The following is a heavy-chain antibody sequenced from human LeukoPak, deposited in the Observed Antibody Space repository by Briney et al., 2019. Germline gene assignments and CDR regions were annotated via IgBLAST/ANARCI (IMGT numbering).Heavy chain of an antibody. CDR1: GISISTYY. V-gene: IGHV3-48*02. Sequence: ETLSLTCTVSGISISTYYWSWIRQPPGKGLEWVSYISRSSTTIYYADSVKGRFTISRDSAKNSLYLQMNSLRDEDTAVYYCARVTVGAVNDYWGQGTLVTVSS. CDR2: ISRSSTTI. D-gene: IGHD1-26*01. J-gene: IGHJ4*02. CDR3: ARVTVGAVNDY.